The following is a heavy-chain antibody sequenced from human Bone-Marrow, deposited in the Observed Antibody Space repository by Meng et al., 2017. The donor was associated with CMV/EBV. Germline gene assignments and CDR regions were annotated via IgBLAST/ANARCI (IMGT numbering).Heavy chain of an antibody. D-gene: IGHD2-2*02. CDR1: GTFSSYA. CDR3: ARGGLGYCSSTSCYMGY. V-gene: IGHV1-69*01. Sequence: GTFSSYAIRGVRQAPGKGLEWMGGIIPIFGTANYAQKFQGRVTITADESTSTAYMELSSLRSEDTAVYYCARGGLGYCSSTSCYMGYWGQGTLVTVSS. CDR2: IIPIFGTA. J-gene: IGHJ4*02.